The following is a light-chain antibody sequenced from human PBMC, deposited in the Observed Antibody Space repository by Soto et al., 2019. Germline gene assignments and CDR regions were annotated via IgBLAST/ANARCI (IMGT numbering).Light chain of an antibody. V-gene: IGLV1-51*01. CDR1: SSNIGSNY. CDR2: DNN. CDR3: GTWDSSLSAGV. Sequence: QAVVTQPPSVSAAPGQRVIISCSGSSSNIGSNYVAWYQQVPGTAPKLLIYDNNKRPSGIPDRFSGSKSGTSATLVITGLQTGDEADYFCGTWDSSLSAGVFGGGTKLTVL. J-gene: IGLJ3*02.